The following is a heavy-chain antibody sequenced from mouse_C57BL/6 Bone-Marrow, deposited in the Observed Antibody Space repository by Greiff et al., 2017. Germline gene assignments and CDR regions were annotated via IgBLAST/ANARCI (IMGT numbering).Heavy chain of an antibody. CDR3: DTTVVVPHWYFDV. Sequence: QVQLQQPGAELVKPGASVKMSCKASGYTFTSYWITWVKQRPGQGLEWIGDIYPGSGSTNYNEKFKSKATLAVDTSSSTAYMQLSSLTSEDSAVYYCDTTVVVPHWYFDVWGTGTTVTVSS. CDR2: IYPGSGST. CDR1: GYTFTSYW. V-gene: IGHV1-55*01. D-gene: IGHD1-1*01. J-gene: IGHJ1*03.